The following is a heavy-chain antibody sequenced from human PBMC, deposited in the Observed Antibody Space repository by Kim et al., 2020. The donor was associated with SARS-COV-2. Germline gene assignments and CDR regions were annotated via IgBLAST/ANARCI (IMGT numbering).Heavy chain of an antibody. CDR1: GFTFSSYS. V-gene: IGHV3-48*02. CDR2: ISSSSSTI. D-gene: IGHD3-3*01. Sequence: GGSLRLSCAASGFTFSSYSMNWVRQAPGKGLECVSYISSSSSTIYYADSVKGRFTISRDNAKNSLYLQMNSLRDEDTAVYYCARVRRATYYDFWSGSIALDSGDYWGQGTLVTVSS. J-gene: IGHJ4*02. CDR3: ARVRRATYYDFWSGSIALDSGDY.